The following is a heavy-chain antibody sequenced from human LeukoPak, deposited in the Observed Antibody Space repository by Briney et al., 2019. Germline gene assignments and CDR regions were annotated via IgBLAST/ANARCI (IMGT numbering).Heavy chain of an antibody. D-gene: IGHD6-19*01. CDR2: INTNTGNP. Sequence: ASVKVSCKASGYTFTSCAMNWVRQAPGQGLEWMGWINTNTGNPTYAQGFTGRFVFSLDTSVSTAYLQISSLKAEDTAVYYCATGIAVASTEDDAFDIWGQGTMVTVSS. CDR3: ATGIAVASTEDDAFDI. V-gene: IGHV7-4-1*02. CDR1: GYTFTSCA. J-gene: IGHJ3*02.